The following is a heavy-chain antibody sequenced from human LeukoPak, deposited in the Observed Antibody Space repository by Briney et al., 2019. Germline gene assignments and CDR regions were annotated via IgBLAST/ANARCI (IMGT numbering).Heavy chain of an antibody. Sequence: SETLSLTCAVSGGSFSGYYWGWIRQSPGKGLEWIAEIHYKGATSHKPSLESRVTISGDTSKNQISLRLSSVTAADTAVYYCARLSCSDAVCPTLPYNHFDPWGQGTLVIVST. CDR2: IHYKGAT. V-gene: IGHV4-34*01. CDR3: ARLSCSDAVCPTLPYNHFDP. D-gene: IGHD2-15*01. CDR1: GGSFSGYY. J-gene: IGHJ5*02.